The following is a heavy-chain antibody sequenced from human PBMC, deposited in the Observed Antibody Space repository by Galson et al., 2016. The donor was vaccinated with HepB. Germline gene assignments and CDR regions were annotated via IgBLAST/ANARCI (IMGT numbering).Heavy chain of an antibody. Sequence: CTVAGGSISMRNYYWGWIRQPPGKGLEWIGTISYSGSTYYKPSLKSRVTISVDTSKNQFSLKLSSVTAAGRAVYYCAVVNYDFWGDPAGGRYGMDVWGQGTTVTVSS. D-gene: IGHD3/OR15-3a*01. CDR1: GGSISMRNYY. CDR2: ISYSGST. V-gene: IGHV4-39*01. CDR3: AVVNYDFWGDPAGGRYGMDV. J-gene: IGHJ6*02.